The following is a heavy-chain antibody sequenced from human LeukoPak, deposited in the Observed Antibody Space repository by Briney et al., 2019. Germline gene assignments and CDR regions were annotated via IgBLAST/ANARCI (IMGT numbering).Heavy chain of an antibody. CDR1: GYTFSSYW. CDR2: IKQDGSEK. D-gene: IGHD3-22*01. V-gene: IGHV3-7*01. Sequence: PGGSLRLSCAASGYTFSSYWMSWVRQAPGKGLEWVANIKQDGSEKYYVDSVKGRFTISRDNAKNSLYLQMNSLRAEDTAVYYCATYYYDSSGYYAEKNYYFDYWGQGTLVTVSS. J-gene: IGHJ4*02. CDR3: ATYYYDSSGYYAEKNYYFDY.